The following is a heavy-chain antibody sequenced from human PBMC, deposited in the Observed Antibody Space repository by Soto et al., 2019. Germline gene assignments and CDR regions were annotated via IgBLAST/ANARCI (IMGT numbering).Heavy chain of an antibody. CDR1: GGSFSGHS. J-gene: IGHJ5*01. CDR3: STRAYDTNGYYRFDP. Sequence: SETLSLTCAVYGGSFSGHSWTWTRQSPGKGLEWIGDINHSGRVNYSPSLKSRVTISLDTSKNQFSLTLSAVTAADTAMYYCSTRAYDTNGYYRFDPWGQGTLVTVSS. CDR2: INHSGRV. V-gene: IGHV4-34*01. D-gene: IGHD3-22*01.